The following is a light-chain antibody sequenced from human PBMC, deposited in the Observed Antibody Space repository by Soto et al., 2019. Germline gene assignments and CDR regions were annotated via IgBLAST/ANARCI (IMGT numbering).Light chain of an antibody. CDR3: QQYGRSPLMYT. J-gene: IGKJ2*01. CDR1: QSITSNF. V-gene: IGKV3-20*01. Sequence: EIVLTQSPGTLSLSPGERATLSCRASQSITSNFLAWYQQKPGQAPRLLIYGASTRAAGVPDRFSDSGSGTDFTLTITRLEPEDFAVYYCQQYGRSPLMYTFGQGTKLGV. CDR2: GAS.